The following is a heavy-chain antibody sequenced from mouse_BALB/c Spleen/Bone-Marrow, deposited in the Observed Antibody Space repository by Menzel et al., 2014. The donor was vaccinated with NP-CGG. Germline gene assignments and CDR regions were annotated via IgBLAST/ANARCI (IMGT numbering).Heavy chain of an antibody. V-gene: IGHV1-14*01. J-gene: IGHJ4*01. Sequence: VQLQQSGPELVKPGASVKMSCKASGYTFTAYVMHWVQQKPGQGLEWIGYINPYNDGTKYNEKFKGKATLTSDKSSSTAYMELSSLTSEDSAVYYCAREGGLRREDYYAMDYWGQGTSVTVSS. CDR2: INPYNDGT. D-gene: IGHD2-4*01. CDR1: GYTFTAYV. CDR3: AREGGLRREDYYAMDY.